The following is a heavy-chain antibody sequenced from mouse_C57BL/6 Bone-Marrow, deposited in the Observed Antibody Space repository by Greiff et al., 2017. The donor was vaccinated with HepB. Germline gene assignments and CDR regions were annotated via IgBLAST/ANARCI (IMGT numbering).Heavy chain of an antibody. CDR2: INPSGSYT. CDR1: GYTFTSYW. J-gene: IGHJ2*01. V-gene: IGHV1-7*01. Sequence: VQLVESGAELVKPGASVKLSCKASGYTFTSYWMHWVKQRPGQGLEWIGNINPSGSYTYYNQKFKDKATLTADKSTSTAYMQMSSLTYEDTAVYYCASGMVSSYGYFDYWGQGTTITVSS. D-gene: IGHD1-1*01. CDR3: ASGMVSSYGYFDY.